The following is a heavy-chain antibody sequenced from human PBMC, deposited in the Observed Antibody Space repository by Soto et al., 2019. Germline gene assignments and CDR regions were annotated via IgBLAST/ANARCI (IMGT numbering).Heavy chain of an antibody. CDR2: IYYSGST. Sequence: SETLSLTCTVSGGSISSSSYYWGWSRQPPGKGLEWIGSIYYSGSTYYNPSLKSRVTISVDTSKNQFSLKQSSVTAADTAVYYCARVDYYYYGMDVWGQGTTVTVSS. CDR1: GGSISSSSYY. CDR3: ARVDYYYYGMDV. J-gene: IGHJ6*02. V-gene: IGHV4-39*01.